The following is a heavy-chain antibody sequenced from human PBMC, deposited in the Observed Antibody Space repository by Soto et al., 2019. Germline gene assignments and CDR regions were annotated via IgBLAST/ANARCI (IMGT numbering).Heavy chain of an antibody. D-gene: IGHD3-22*01. V-gene: IGHV3-48*02. CDR1: GFTFSSYS. Sequence: PGGSLRLSCAASGFTFSSYSMNWVRQAPGKGLEWVSYISSSSSTIYYADSVKGRFTISRDNAKNSLYLQMNSLRDEDTAVYYCARDGRYDSSGYYYVNYFDYWGQGTLVTVSS. CDR3: ARDGRYDSSGYYYVNYFDY. CDR2: ISSSSSTI. J-gene: IGHJ4*02.